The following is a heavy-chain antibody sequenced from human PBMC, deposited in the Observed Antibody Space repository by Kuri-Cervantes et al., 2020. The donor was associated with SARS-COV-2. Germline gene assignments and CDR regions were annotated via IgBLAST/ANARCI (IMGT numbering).Heavy chain of an antibody. V-gene: IGHV4-59*01. CDR1: GGSISSYY. J-gene: IGHJ6*02. D-gene: IGHD2-2*01. Sequence: SETLSLTCTVSGGSISSYYWSWIRQPPGKGLEWIGYISYSGNTNYNPSLKSRVTISVDTSKNQFSLRLSSVTAADTAVYYCARDTETYCSDISCYGYYYYYGMDVWGQGTTVTVSS. CDR2: ISYSGNT. CDR3: ARDTETYCSDISCYGYYYYYGMDV.